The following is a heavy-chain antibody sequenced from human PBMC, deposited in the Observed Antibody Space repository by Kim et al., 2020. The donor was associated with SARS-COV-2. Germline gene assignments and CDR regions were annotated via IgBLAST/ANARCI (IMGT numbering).Heavy chain of an antibody. CDR2: INCGSGNT. CDR1: GYTFTTYA. V-gene: IGHV1-3*01. D-gene: IGHD3-16*01. J-gene: IGHJ6*02. Sequence: ASVKVSCKASGYTFTTYAMHWVRQAPGQRREWMGWINCGSGNTKYSKRFQDRITITRDTSASSAYMELSSLRSEDTAGYYGAREGGCWGRTQDGMDVWGQ. CDR3: AREGGCWGRTQDGMDV.